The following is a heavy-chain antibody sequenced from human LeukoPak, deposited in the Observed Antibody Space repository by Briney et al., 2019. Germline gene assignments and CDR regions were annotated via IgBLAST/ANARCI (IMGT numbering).Heavy chain of an antibody. CDR1: GGSISSYY. J-gene: IGHJ4*02. Sequence: SETLSLTCTVSGGSISSYYGSWIRQPPGKGLEWIGYIYYSGSTNYIPSLKSRVTISVDTSKNQFSLKLSSVTAADTAVYYCARSYDFWSGYYPWDYWGQGTLVTVSS. CDR3: ARSYDFWSGYYPWDY. CDR2: IYYSGST. D-gene: IGHD3-3*01. V-gene: IGHV4-59*01.